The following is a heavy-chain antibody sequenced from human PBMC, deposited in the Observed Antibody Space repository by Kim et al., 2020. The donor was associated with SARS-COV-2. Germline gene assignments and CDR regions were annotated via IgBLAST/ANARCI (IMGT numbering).Heavy chain of an antibody. V-gene: IGHV4-34*01. D-gene: IGHD5-18*01. J-gene: IGHJ6*02. Sequence: SETLSLTCAVYGGSFSGYYWSWIRQPPGKGLEWIGEINHSGSTNYNPSLKSRVTISVDTSKNQFSLKLSSVTAADTAVYYCARGGAMVYYYYYGMDVWGQGTTVTVSS. CDR1: GGSFSGYY. CDR3: ARGGAMVYYYYYGMDV. CDR2: INHSGST.